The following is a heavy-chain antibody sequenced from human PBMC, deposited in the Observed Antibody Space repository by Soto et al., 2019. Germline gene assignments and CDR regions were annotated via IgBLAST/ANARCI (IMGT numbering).Heavy chain of an antibody. Sequence: GGSMRLSSAASGYTFHNYAMRWLSQAPGKGLYCVSSINGPGDYTNYADSVKHRLTISSNNSKNMSYLQLNSLRAEDSALYDYAKKEVDDHVWGKSPLDWGQGTLVTVSS. D-gene: IGHD3-16*01. J-gene: IGHJ4*03. CDR2: INGPGDYT. V-gene: IGHV3-23*01. CDR1: GYTFHNYA. CDR3: AKKEVDDHVWGKSPLD.